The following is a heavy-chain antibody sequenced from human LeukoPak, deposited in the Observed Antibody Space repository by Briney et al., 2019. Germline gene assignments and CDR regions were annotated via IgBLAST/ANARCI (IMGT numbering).Heavy chain of an antibody. Sequence: GASVKVSCKASGYTFTGYYVHWVRQAPGQGLEWMGWINPNSGGTNYAQKFQGRVTMTRDTSISTAYMELSRLRSDDTAVYYCARFSLTTSYEPPFDYWGQGTLVTVSS. CDR2: INPNSGGT. CDR1: GYTFTGYY. D-gene: IGHD2-2*01. CDR3: ARFSLTTSYEPPFDY. J-gene: IGHJ4*02. V-gene: IGHV1-2*02.